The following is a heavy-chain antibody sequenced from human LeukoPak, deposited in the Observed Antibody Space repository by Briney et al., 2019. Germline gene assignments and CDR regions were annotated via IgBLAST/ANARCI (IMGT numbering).Heavy chain of an antibody. CDR2: ISGSGGST. J-gene: IGHJ4*02. V-gene: IGHV3-23*01. CDR3: AKAINYYDSSGYYTSGDY. Sequence: GGSLRLSCAASGFTLSNAWMNWVRQAPGKGLEWVSAISGSGGSTYYADSVKGRFTISRDNSKNTLYLQMNSLRAEDTAVYYCAKAINYYDSSGYYTSGDYWGQGTLVTVSS. CDR1: GFTLSNAW. D-gene: IGHD3-22*01.